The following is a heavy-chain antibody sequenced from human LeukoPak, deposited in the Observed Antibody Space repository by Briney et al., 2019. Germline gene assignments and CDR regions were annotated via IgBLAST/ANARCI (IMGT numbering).Heavy chain of an antibody. CDR1: GGSISSGSYY. V-gene: IGHV4-61*02. CDR2: IYTSGST. CDR3: AREQVPAATGPHFDY. D-gene: IGHD2-2*01. Sequence: SETLSLTCTVSGGSISSGSYYWSWIRQPAGKGLEWIGRIYTSGSTNYKSSLKSRVTISVDTSKNHFSLNLSSVTAADTAVYYCAREQVPAATGPHFDYWGQGTLVTVSS. J-gene: IGHJ4*02.